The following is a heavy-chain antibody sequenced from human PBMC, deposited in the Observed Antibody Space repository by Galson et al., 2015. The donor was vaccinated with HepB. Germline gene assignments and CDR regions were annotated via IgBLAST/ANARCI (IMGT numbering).Heavy chain of an antibody. J-gene: IGHJ5*02. Sequence: SLRLSCAASGFTVSDNYMNWVRQAPGKGLEWVSVIYSGGSTFYADSVKGRFTISRDNSKNTLYLQMNRLRAEDTAVYYCARALGYSGNWYGWFDPWGQGSLVTVSS. CDR1: GFTVSDNY. CDR3: ARALGYSGNWYGWFDP. CDR2: IYSGGST. D-gene: IGHD6-13*01. V-gene: IGHV3-53*01.